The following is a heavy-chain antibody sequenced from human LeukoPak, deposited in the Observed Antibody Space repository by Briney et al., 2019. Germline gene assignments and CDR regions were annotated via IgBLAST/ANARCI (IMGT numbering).Heavy chain of an antibody. CDR3: ARLKYSSSPGLGY. CDR2: INPNSGGT. CDR1: EYTFTSYY. D-gene: IGHD6-6*01. V-gene: IGHV1-2*02. J-gene: IGHJ4*02. Sequence: ASVKVSCKASEYTFTSYYMHWVRQAPGQGLEWMGWINPNSGGTSYAQKFQGRVTMTRDMSTSTVYMELSSLRSEDTAVYYCARLKYSSSPGLGYWGQGTLVTVSS.